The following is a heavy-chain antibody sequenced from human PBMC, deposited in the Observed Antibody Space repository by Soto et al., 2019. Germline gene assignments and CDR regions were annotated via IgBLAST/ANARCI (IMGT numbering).Heavy chain of an antibody. J-gene: IGHJ4*02. V-gene: IGHV1-18*01. CDR2: ISAYNGNT. CDR1: GYTFTSYG. CDR3: ARESKPGVGATFFDY. D-gene: IGHD1-26*01. Sequence: GASVKVSFKASGYTFTSYGISWVRQAPGQGLEWMGWISAYNGNTNYAQKLQGRVTMTTDTSTSTAYMELRSLRSDDTAVYYCARESKPGVGATFFDYWGQGTLVTVSS.